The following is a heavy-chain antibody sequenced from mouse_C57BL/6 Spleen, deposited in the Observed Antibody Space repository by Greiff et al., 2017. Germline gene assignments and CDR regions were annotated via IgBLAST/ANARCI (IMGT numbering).Heavy chain of an antibody. J-gene: IGHJ3*01. CDR3: ARPPIYYGNYGGFAY. CDR1: GFTFSDYG. Sequence: EVQRVESGGGLVKPGGSLKLSCAASGFTFSDYGMHWVRQAPEKGLEWVAYISSGSSTIYYADTVKGGFTISRDNAKNTLFLQMTSLRAEDTAMYYCARPPIYYGNYGGFAYWGQGTLVTVSA. CDR2: ISSGSSTI. D-gene: IGHD2-1*01. V-gene: IGHV5-17*01.